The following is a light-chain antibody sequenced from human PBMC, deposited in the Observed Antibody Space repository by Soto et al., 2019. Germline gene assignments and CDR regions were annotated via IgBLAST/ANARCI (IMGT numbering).Light chain of an antibody. CDR1: SSDVGGYNY. CDR3: SSYKSSSTLYV. J-gene: IGLJ1*01. Sequence: QSALTQPASVSGSPGQSITISCTGTSSDVGGYNYVSWYQQHPGKAPKLMIYDVSNRPSGVSNRFSGSKSGNTASLTISGLQAEDEADYYCSSYKSSSTLYVFGTGTKVTV. CDR2: DVS. V-gene: IGLV2-14*01.